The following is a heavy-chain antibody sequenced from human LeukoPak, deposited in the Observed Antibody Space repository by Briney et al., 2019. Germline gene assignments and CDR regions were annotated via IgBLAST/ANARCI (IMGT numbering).Heavy chain of an antibody. J-gene: IGHJ4*02. D-gene: IGHD3-10*01. CDR1: GFTFSSYA. V-gene: IGHV3-23*01. Sequence: GRSLRLSCAASGFTFSSYAMSWVRQAPGKGLEWVSAISGSGGSTYYADSVKGRFTISRDNSKNTLYLQMNSLRAEGTAVYYCAKPITMVRGVQVSFDYWGQGTLVTVSS. CDR2: ISGSGGST. CDR3: AKPITMVRGVQVSFDY.